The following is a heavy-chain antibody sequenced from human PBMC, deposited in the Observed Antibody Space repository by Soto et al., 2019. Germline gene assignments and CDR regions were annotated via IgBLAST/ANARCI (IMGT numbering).Heavy chain of an antibody. J-gene: IGHJ4*02. D-gene: IGHD6-19*01. V-gene: IGHV3-33*01. CDR1: GFTFSSYG. CDR3: ARDVSIAVAGTDY. Sequence: SLRLSCAASGFTFSSYGMHWVRQAPGKGLEWVAVIWYDGSNKYYADSVKGRFTISRDNSKNTLYLQMNSLRAEDTAVYYCARDVSIAVAGTDYWGQGTLVTVSS. CDR2: IWYDGSNK.